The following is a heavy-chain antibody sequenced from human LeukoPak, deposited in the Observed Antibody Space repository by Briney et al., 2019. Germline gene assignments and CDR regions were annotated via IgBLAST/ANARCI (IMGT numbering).Heavy chain of an antibody. Sequence: PETLSLTCAVSGYSISSGHYWGWIRQPPGKGLEWIGSIYHSGSTYYNPSLKSRVTISVDTSKNQFSLKLSSVTAADTAVYYCARVRGGGYSYGYWYFDYWGQGTLVTVSS. V-gene: IGHV4-38-2*01. D-gene: IGHD5-18*01. CDR2: IYHSGST. J-gene: IGHJ4*02. CDR1: GYSISSGHY. CDR3: ARVRGGGYSYGYWYFDY.